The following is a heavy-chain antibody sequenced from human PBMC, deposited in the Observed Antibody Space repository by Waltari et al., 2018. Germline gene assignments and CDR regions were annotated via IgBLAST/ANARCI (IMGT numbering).Heavy chain of an antibody. D-gene: IGHD6-13*01. J-gene: IGHJ4*02. CDR3: TRGGRDSSWYWRD. CDR2: IKQDGSEK. Sequence: EVQLVESGGGLAQPGGSLRLACAAPGLSFSNYWMTWVRQASGKGPEWVANIKQDGSEKYYMDSVKGRFTISRDNAKNSLYLQMNNLRVDDTAVYYCTRGGRDSSWYWRDWGQGTLVTVSS. CDR1: GLSFSNYW. V-gene: IGHV3-7*01.